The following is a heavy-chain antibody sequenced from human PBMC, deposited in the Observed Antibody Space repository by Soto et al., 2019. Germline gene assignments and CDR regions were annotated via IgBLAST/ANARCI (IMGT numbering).Heavy chain of an antibody. J-gene: IGHJ4*02. D-gene: IGHD6-19*01. CDR2: ISAYNGNT. CDR1: GYTFTSYG. CDR3: ARDPGARPYSSGWPDY. V-gene: IGHV1-18*01. Sequence: QVQLVQSGAEVKKPGASVKVSCKASGYTFTSYGISWVRQAPGQGLEWMGWISAYNGNTNYAQKLQGRVTMTTDTITXXANMELRSLRSDDTAVYYCARDPGARPYSSGWPDYWGQGTLVTVSS.